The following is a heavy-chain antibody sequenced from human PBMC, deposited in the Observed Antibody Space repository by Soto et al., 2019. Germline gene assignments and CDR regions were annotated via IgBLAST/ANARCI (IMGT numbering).Heavy chain of an antibody. V-gene: IGHV3-7*01. CDR2: IKQDGSEK. D-gene: IGHD5-18*01. Sequence: EVQLVESGGGLVQPGGSLRLSCAASGFTFSSYWMSWVRQAPGKGLEWVANIKQDGSEKYYVDSVKGRFTISRDNAKNSLYLQMNSLRAEDTAVYYCARDPRGYSYGRNYWYFDLWGRGTLVTVSS. CDR3: ARDPRGYSYGRNYWYFDL. CDR1: GFTFSSYW. J-gene: IGHJ2*01.